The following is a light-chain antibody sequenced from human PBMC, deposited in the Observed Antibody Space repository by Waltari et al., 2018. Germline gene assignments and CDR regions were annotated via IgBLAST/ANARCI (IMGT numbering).Light chain of an antibody. V-gene: IGLV4-69*01. CDR2: VNSDGSH. J-gene: IGLJ3*02. Sequence: QLVLTQSPSASASLGASVKLTCTLSSGHSSNVIAWHQQQPEKGPRYLRKVNSDGSHSKGDELPDRFSGASSGAEHYLTISSLQAEDEADYYCQTGGHGTWVFGGGTKLTVL. CDR1: SGHSSNV. CDR3: QTGGHGTWV.